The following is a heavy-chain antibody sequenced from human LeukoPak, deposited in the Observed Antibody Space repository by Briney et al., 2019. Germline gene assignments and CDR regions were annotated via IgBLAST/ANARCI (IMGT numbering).Heavy chain of an antibody. CDR3: ARDDTAMAPNY. CDR1: GGSFSGYY. D-gene: IGHD5-18*01. Sequence: SETLSLTCAVYGGSFSGYYWSWIRQPPGKGLEWIGEINHSGSTNYNPSLKSRVTISVDTSKNQFSLKLSSVTAADTAVYYCARDDTAMAPNYWGQGTLVAVSS. V-gene: IGHV4-34*01. J-gene: IGHJ4*02. CDR2: INHSGST.